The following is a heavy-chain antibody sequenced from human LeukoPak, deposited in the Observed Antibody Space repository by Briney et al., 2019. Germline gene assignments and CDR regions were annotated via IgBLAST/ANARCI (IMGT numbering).Heavy chain of an antibody. CDR1: GFSFSSYW. CDR3: TRVGYIDEGIDY. Sequence: GGSLRLSRVASGFSFSSYWTTWVRQAPGKGLEWVANIKQDGSKKSYVDSVKGRFTISRDNAKNSLYLQMNSLRAEDTAIYYCTRVGYIDEGIDYWGQGTLVTVSS. J-gene: IGHJ4*02. CDR2: IKQDGSKK. D-gene: IGHD5-24*01. V-gene: IGHV3-7*04.